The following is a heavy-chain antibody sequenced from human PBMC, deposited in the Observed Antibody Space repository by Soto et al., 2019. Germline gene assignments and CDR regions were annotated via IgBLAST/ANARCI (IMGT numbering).Heavy chain of an antibody. V-gene: IGHV5-51*01. D-gene: IGHD3-10*01. CDR2: IYPGDSDT. CDR3: ASAGSGSYDDYYYYGMDV. Sequence: GESLKISCKGSGYSFTSYWIGWVRQMPGKGLEWMGIIYPGDSDTRYSPSFQGQVTISADKSISTAYLQWSSLKASDTAMYYCASAGSGSYDDYYYYGMDVWGQGTTVTVSS. J-gene: IGHJ6*02. CDR1: GYSFTSYW.